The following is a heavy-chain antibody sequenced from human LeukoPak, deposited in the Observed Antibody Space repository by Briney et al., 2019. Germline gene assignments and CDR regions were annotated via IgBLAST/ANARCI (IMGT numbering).Heavy chain of an antibody. Sequence: SETLSLTCTVSGGSISSYYWSWIRQPPGKGLGWIGYIYTSGSTNYNPSLKSRVTISVDTSKNQFSLKLSSVTAADTAVYYCARHLSGSSVCMENWGQGTLVTVSS. V-gene: IGHV4-4*09. CDR3: ARHLSGSSVCMEN. D-gene: IGHD3-10*01. J-gene: IGHJ4*02. CDR2: IYTSGST. CDR1: GGSISSYY.